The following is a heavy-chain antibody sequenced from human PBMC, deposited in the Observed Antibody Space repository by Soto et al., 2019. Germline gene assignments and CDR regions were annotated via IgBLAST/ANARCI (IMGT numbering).Heavy chain of an antibody. D-gene: IGHD3-10*01. J-gene: IGHJ3*02. V-gene: IGHV1-58*02. CDR2: IVVGSDNT. CDR3: ARGELWSI. CDR1: GFTFTSSA. Sequence: ASVKVSCKTSGFTFTSSAIQWVRQARGQRLEWIGWIVVGSDNTNYAQKFQGRVTITRDLSTNTVYMELSGLRSEDTAVYYCARGELWSIWGQGTMVTVSS.